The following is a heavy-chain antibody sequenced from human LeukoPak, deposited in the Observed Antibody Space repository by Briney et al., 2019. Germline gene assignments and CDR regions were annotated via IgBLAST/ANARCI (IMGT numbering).Heavy chain of an antibody. J-gene: IGHJ4*02. D-gene: IGHD6-6*01. CDR2: ISYDGSNK. CDR3: ARGRYSSSYSLDY. Sequence: GGSLRLSCAASGFTFSSYAMHWVRQAPGKGLEWVAVISYDGSNKYYADSVKGRFTISRDNSKNTLYLQMNSLRAEDTAVYYCARGRYSSSYSLDYWGQGTLVTVSS. CDR1: GFTFSSYA. V-gene: IGHV3-30*04.